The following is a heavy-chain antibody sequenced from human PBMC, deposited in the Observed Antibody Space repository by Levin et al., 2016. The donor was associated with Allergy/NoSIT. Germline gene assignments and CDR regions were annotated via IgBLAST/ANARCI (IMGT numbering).Heavy chain of an antibody. CDR3: ARYDLVNGYSDTFDI. V-gene: IGHV4-59*08. CDR2: INYRGRI. Sequence: WIRQPPGKGLEWIGYINYRGRINYEPSLKSRVTMSLDTPKNQFSLKLTSVTAADTAVYYCARYDLVNGYSDTFDIWGQGTMVTVSS. J-gene: IGHJ3*02. D-gene: IGHD3-9*01.